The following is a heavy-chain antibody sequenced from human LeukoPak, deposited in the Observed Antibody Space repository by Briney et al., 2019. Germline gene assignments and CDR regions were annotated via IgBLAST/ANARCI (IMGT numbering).Heavy chain of an antibody. D-gene: IGHD5-18*01. Sequence: ASVKVSCKASGYTFTGYYMHWVRQAPGQGLEWMGWINPNSGGTNYAQKFQGRVTMTRDTSISTAYMELSRLRSDDTAVYYCARGLSRYSYGYMGGTGSFTFDPWGQGTLVTVSS. CDR3: ARGLSRYSYGYMGGTGSFTFDP. CDR1: GYTFTGYY. J-gene: IGHJ5*02. CDR2: INPNSGGT. V-gene: IGHV1-2*02.